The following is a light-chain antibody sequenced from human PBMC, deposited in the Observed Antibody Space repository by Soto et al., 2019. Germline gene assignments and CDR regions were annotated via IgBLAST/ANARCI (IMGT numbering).Light chain of an antibody. J-gene: IGLJ1*01. V-gene: IGLV2-8*01. CDR3: SSYEGSPNG. CDR2: EVS. CDR1: SSDVGGYNY. Sequence: QSVLTQPPSASGSPGQSVAISCTGTSSDVGGYNYVSWYQQHPGKAPKLMIYEVSKRPSGVPDRFSCSNSGNTASLTVSGLQSEDEADHYCSSYEGSPNGFGAGTKGTVL.